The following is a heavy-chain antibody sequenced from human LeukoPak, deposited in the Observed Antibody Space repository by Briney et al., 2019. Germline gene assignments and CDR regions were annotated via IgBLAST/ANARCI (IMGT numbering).Heavy chain of an antibody. CDR2: INQHGSEK. Sequence: PGGSLRLSCAASGFTLSNFWMSWVRQAPGKGRGWVASINQHGSEKYYVDSVKGRFTISRDNAKNSLYLQMNSLRAEDTAVYYCARVMVYSYGSPFDYWGQGTLVTVSS. D-gene: IGHD5-18*01. CDR3: ARVMVYSYGSPFDY. V-gene: IGHV3-7*01. J-gene: IGHJ4*02. CDR1: GFTLSNFW.